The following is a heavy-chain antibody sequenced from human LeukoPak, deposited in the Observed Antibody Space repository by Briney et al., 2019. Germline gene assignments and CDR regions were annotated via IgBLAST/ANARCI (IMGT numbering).Heavy chain of an antibody. CDR1: GGSISSGDYY. CDR2: IYYSGST. Sequence: SETLSLTCTVSGGSISSGDYYWSWIRQPPGKGLEWIGYIYYSGSTYYNPSLKSRVTISVDTSKNQFSLKLSSVTAADTAVYYCARLWGYYYYMDVWGKGTTVTVSS. J-gene: IGHJ6*03. V-gene: IGHV4-30-4*08. CDR3: ARLWGYYYYMDV. D-gene: IGHD3-16*01.